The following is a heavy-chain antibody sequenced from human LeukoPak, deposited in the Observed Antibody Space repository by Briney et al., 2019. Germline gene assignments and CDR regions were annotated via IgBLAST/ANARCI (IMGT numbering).Heavy chain of an antibody. J-gene: IGHJ5*02. D-gene: IGHD3-10*01. V-gene: IGHV4-39*07. CDR3: AREGGSGNNWFDP. Sequence: IGTIYYSGSTHYNPSLKSRVTTSVDTSKNQFSLKLSSVTAADTAVYYCAREGGSGNNWFDPWGQGTLVTVSS. CDR2: IYYSGST.